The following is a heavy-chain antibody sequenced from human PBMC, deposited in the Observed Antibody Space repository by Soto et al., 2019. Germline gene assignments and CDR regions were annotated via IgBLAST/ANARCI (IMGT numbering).Heavy chain of an antibody. CDR2: FIPNFGTA. V-gene: IGHV1-69*01. Sequence: AEVKKPGSSVKVSCKASGGTFSCYAISWVRQAPGQGLEWMGGFIPNFGTANYAQKYQGRVTNTADESRRTGYMALSSLRSEDTAVYYCARERRWLQLAHLDYWGQGTLVTVSS. J-gene: IGHJ4*02. CDR1: GGTFSCYA. CDR3: ARERRWLQLAHLDY. D-gene: IGHD5-12*01.